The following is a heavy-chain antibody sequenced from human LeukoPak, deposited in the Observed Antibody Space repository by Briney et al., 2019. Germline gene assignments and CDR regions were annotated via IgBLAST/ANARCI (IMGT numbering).Heavy chain of an antibody. CDR3: ARHPGGVVGASFYYGMDV. CDR2: IYYSGST. J-gene: IGHJ6*02. Sequence: SETLSLTCTVSGGSISSYYWSWIRQPPGKGLEWIGYIYYSGSTNYNPSLKSRATISVDTSKNQFSLKLSSVTAADTAVYYCARHPGGVVGASFYYGMDVWGQGTTVTVSS. D-gene: IGHD2-15*01. V-gene: IGHV4-59*08. CDR1: GGSISSYY.